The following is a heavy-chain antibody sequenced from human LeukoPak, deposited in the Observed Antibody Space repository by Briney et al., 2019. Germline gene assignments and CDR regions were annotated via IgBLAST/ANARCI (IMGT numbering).Heavy chain of an antibody. Sequence: SETLSLTCTVSGGPISSYYWSWIRQPPGKGLEWIGYIYYSGSTNYNPSLKSRVTISVDASKNQISLKLSSVTAADTAVYYCARQVAIIPSSRGGPWFDPWGQGTLVAVSS. D-gene: IGHD2-2*01. CDR3: ARQVAIIPSSRGGPWFDP. CDR2: IYYSGST. V-gene: IGHV4-59*08. CDR1: GGPISSYY. J-gene: IGHJ5*01.